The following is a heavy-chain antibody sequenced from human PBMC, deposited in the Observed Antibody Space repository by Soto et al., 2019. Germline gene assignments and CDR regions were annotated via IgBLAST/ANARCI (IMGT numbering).Heavy chain of an antibody. D-gene: IGHD3-3*01. Sequence: EVQLLESGGGLVQPGGSMRLSCAASGFTFSSYAMSWVRQAPGKGREWVSAISGSGGSTYYADSVQGRFTISRDNSKNTLYLQMNSLRDEDTAVYYCAKENRDYDFWSGSYSWYFQHWGQGTLVTVSS. V-gene: IGHV3-23*01. CDR3: AKENRDYDFWSGSYSWYFQH. CDR2: ISGSGGST. CDR1: GFTFSSYA. J-gene: IGHJ1*01.